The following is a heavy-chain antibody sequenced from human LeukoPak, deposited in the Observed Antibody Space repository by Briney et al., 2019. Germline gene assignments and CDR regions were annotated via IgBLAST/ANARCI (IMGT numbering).Heavy chain of an antibody. Sequence: GGSLRLSCAASGFTFSSYWIHWVRQAPGKGLVWVSRINSDGSSTSYADSVKGRFTISRDNAKNTLYLQMNSLRAEDTAVYYCAGAVTNCGGDCSFDYWGQGTLVTVSS. D-gene: IGHD2-21*02. CDR2: INSDGSST. V-gene: IGHV3-74*01. CDR1: GFTFSSYW. J-gene: IGHJ4*02. CDR3: AGAVTNCGGDCSFDY.